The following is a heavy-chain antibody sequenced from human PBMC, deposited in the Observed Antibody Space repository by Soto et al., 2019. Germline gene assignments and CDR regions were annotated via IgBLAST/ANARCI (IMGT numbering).Heavy chain of an antibody. D-gene: IGHD2-15*01. J-gene: IGHJ5*02. CDR1: GGSIGGSDYF. Sequence: SETLSLTCTVSGGSIGGSDYFWGWIRQPPGKRLEWIGHIYYSGSTNYNPSLKSRVTISVDTSKNQFSLKLSSVTAADTAVYYCARGPTVVVVAATRVRAWFDPWGQGTLVTVSS. CDR3: ARGPTVVVVAATRVRAWFDP. V-gene: IGHV4-61*05. CDR2: IYYSGST.